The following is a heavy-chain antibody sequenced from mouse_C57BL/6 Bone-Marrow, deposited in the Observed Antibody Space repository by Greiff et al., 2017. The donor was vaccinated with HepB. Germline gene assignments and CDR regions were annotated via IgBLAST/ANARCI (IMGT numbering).Heavy chain of an antibody. CDR3: ARRDYGSSYYYAMDY. J-gene: IGHJ4*01. V-gene: IGHV5-12*01. D-gene: IGHD1-1*01. Sequence: EVKLVESGGGLVQPGGSLKLSCAASGFTFSDYYMYWVRQTPGKRLEWVAYISNGGGSTYYPDTVKGRFTISRDNAKNTLYLQMSRLKSEDTAMYYCARRDYGSSYYYAMDYWGQGTSVTVSS. CDR1: GFTFSDYY. CDR2: ISNGGGST.